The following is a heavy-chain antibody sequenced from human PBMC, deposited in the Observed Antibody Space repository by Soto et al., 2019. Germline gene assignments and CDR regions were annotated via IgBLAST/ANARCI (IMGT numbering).Heavy chain of an antibody. D-gene: IGHD6-13*01. V-gene: IGHV1-69*13. J-gene: IGHJ4*02. CDR3: ARDPQYSSSWYGNFDY. Sequence: SVKVSCKASGGTFSSYAISWVRQAPGQGLEWMGGIIPIFGTANYAQKFQGRVTITADESTSTAYMELSSLRSEDTAVYYCARDPQYSSSWYGNFDYWGQGTLVTVSS. CDR2: IIPIFGTA. CDR1: GGTFSSYA.